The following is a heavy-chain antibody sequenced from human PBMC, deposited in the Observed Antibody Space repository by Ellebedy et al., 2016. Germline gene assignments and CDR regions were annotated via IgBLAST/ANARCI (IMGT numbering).Heavy chain of an antibody. V-gene: IGHV4-31*03. CDR2: IYYSGST. CDR1: GDSISSTIYY. CDR3: AREDRGYSYGGPIDY. Sequence: SETLSLXXTVSGDSISSTIYYWNWIRQLPGKGLEWIGYIYYSGSTYYNPSLKSRGTISIDTSKNQFSLELTSVTAADTAVYFCAREDRGYSYGGPIDYWGQGMLVTVSS. D-gene: IGHD5-18*01. J-gene: IGHJ4*02.